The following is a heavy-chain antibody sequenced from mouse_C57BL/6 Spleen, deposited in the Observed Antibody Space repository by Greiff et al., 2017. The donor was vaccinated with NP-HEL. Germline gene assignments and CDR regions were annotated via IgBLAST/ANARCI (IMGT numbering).Heavy chain of an antibody. CDR1: GYAFSSSW. Sequence: QVQLQQSGPELVKPGASVKISCKASGYAFSSSWMNWVKQRPGKGLEWIGRIYPGDGDTNYNGKFKGKATLTADKSSSTAYMQLSSLTSEDSAVYFCARERTVVAGDYAMDYWGQGTSVTVSS. CDR3: ARERTVVAGDYAMDY. J-gene: IGHJ4*01. D-gene: IGHD1-1*01. CDR2: IYPGDGDT. V-gene: IGHV1-82*01.